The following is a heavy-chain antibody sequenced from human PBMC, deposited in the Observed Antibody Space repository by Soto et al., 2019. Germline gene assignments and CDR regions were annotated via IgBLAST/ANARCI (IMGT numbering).Heavy chain of an antibody. D-gene: IGHD3-22*01. Sequence: QVQLVQSGAEVKKPGASVKVSCKASGYTFTSYGISWVRQAPGQGLEWMGWISAYNGNTNYVQKLQGRVTMTTDTSTSTAYMELRSRRSDDTAVYYCATYYYDSSGSAITYYYYGMDVWGQGTTVTVSS. CDR2: ISAYNGNT. J-gene: IGHJ6*02. V-gene: IGHV1-18*01. CDR3: ATYYYDSSGSAITYYYYGMDV. CDR1: GYTFTSYG.